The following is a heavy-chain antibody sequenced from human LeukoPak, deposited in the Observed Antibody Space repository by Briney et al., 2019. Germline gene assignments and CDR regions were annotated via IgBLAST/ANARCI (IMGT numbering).Heavy chain of an antibody. J-gene: IGHJ4*02. CDR2: ISYDGSNK. D-gene: IGHD6-13*01. CDR3: AKDQQLAISY. CDR1: GFTFSSYG. Sequence: PGGSLRLSCAASGFTFSSYGMHWVRQAPGKGLEWVAVISYDGSNKYYADSVKGRFTISRDNSKNTLYLQMNSLRAEDTAVYYCAKDQQLAISYWGQGTLVTVSS. V-gene: IGHV3-30*18.